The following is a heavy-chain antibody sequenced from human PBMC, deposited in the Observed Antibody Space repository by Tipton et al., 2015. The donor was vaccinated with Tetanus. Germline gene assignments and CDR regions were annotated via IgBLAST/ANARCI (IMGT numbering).Heavy chain of an antibody. Sequence: LRLSCTVSGGSISGSYWNWIRQPPGKGLEWIGYAYYTGSTNHNPSLKSRVTISMDRSKNQISLQLTSVTAADTAVYFCAGVTAQRTELYFDHWGQGTLVTVSS. V-gene: IGHV4-59*01. CDR3: AGVTAQRTELYFDH. D-gene: IGHD6-13*01. J-gene: IGHJ4*02. CDR1: GGSISGSY. CDR2: AYYTGST.